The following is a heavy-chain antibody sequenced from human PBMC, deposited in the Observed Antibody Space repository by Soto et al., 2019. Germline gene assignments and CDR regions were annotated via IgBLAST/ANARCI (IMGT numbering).Heavy chain of an antibody. CDR2: ISSSGDTI. CDR1: GFTFSDYY. V-gene: IGHV3-11*01. CDR3: ARCIAVAGNGIDY. Sequence: PGGSLRLSCAASGFTFSDYYMSWIRQAPGKGLEWVSYISSSGDTIYYADSVKGRFTISRDNAKNSLYLQMNTLRGEDTAVYYCARCIAVAGNGIDYWGQGTPVTVSS. J-gene: IGHJ4*02. D-gene: IGHD6-19*01.